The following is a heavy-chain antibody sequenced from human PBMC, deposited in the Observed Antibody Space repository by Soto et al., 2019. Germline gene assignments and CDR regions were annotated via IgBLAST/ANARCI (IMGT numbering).Heavy chain of an antibody. CDR1: GYTFTSYG. CDR2: ISAHNGNT. Sequence: QVHLVQSGAEVKKPGASVKVSCKGSGYTFTSYGITWVRQAPGQGLERMGWISAHNGNTEYAQKLQGRVTVTRDTSTSTAYMELRSLRSDDTAVYYCARGRYGEYWGQGALVTVSS. J-gene: IGHJ4*02. CDR3: ARGRYGEY. D-gene: IGHD3-10*01. V-gene: IGHV1-18*01.